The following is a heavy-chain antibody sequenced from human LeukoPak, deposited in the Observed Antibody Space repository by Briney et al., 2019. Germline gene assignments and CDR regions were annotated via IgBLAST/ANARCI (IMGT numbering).Heavy chain of an antibody. Sequence: GASVKVSCKASGYTFTGYYTHWVRQAPGQGLEWMGWINPNSGGTNYAQKFQGRVTMTRDTSISTAYMELSRLRSDDTAVYYCARERYSYGWFYFDYWGQGTLVTVSS. CDR3: ARERYSYGWFYFDY. CDR2: INPNSGGT. J-gene: IGHJ4*02. D-gene: IGHD5-18*01. V-gene: IGHV1-2*02. CDR1: GYTFTGYY.